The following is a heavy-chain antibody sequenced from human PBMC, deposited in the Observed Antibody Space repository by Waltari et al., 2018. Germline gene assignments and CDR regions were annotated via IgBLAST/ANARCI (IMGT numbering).Heavy chain of an antibody. V-gene: IGHV1-18*01. CDR1: AYTFSTYG. D-gene: IGHD6-19*01. CDR2: ISAHNGNT. J-gene: IGHJ1*01. Sequence: QAQLAQSGAEVKKPGASVKVSCKPSAYTFSTYGITWVRQVPGQGLEWIGWISAHNGNTNHAQKSQDRVTLTTDTSTHTAYLEMRNLTADVTAVYYCATSVGGNMEFDNWGQGTLVTVSS. CDR3: ATSVGGNMEFDN.